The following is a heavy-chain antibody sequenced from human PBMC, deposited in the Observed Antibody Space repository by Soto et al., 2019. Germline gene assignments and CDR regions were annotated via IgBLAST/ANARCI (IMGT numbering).Heavy chain of an antibody. Sequence: EVQLVESGGGLVQPGGSLRLSCAASGFTFSSYSMNWVRQAPGKGLEWVSYISSSSSTIYYADSVKGRFTISRDNAKNSXHRQMNSLRAEDTAVYYCARADSGYAHGYYYYGMDVWGQGTTVTVSS. CDR3: ARADSGYAHGYYYYGMDV. CDR2: ISSSSSTI. D-gene: IGHD5-12*01. V-gene: IGHV3-48*01. J-gene: IGHJ6*02. CDR1: GFTFSSYS.